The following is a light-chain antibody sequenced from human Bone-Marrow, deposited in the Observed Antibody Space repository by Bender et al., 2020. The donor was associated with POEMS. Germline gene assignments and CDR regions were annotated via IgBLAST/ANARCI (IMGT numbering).Light chain of an antibody. CDR1: SRDVGGYDY. CDR2: EVS. J-gene: IGLJ2*01. Sequence: QSALTQPRSVSGSPGHSVTISCTGTSRDVGGYDYVSWYQQHPGKAPKVMIYEVSKRPSGVSNRFSGSKSGNTASLTISGLQAEDEADFYCCSYTSTSYTRSGTFVEFGGGTKLTVL. V-gene: IGLV2-11*01. CDR3: CSYTSTSYTRSGTFVE.